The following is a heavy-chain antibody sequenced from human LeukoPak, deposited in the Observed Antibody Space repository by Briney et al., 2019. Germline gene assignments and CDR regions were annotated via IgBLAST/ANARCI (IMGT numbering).Heavy chain of an antibody. CDR1: GFTVSSNY. CDR3: AREDILTGFDY. J-gene: IGHJ4*02. V-gene: IGHV3-53*01. CDR2: IYSGGST. Sequence: GGSLRLSCASSGFTVSSNYMSWVRQAPGKGLEWVSVIYSGGSTYYADSVKGRFTISRDNSKNTLYLQMNSLRAEDTAVYYCAREDILTGFDYWGQGTLVTVSS. D-gene: IGHD3-9*01.